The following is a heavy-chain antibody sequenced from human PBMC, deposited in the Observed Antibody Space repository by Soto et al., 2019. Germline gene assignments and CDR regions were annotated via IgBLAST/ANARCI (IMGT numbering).Heavy chain of an antibody. V-gene: IGHV6-1*01. J-gene: IGHJ4*02. CDR1: GDLVSGSSPP. CDR3: AREFPYYESSDRYFDY. D-gene: IGHD3-16*01. Sequence: SQTLSLPCAISGDLVSGSSPPWNCIRQSPARVLEWLGRTYYRSKWYNDYAVSVKSRITVTPDTSKNQFSLHLNSVTPEDTAVYDCAREFPYYESSDRYFDYWGQGALVTVSS. CDR2: TYYRSKWYN.